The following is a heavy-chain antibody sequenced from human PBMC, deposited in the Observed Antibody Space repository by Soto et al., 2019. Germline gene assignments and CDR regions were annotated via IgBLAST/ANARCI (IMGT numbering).Heavy chain of an antibody. D-gene: IGHD3-10*01. Sequence: PSETLSLTCAVSGYSISSSNWWGWIRQPPGKGLEWIGYIYYSGSTYYNPSLKSRVTMSVDTSKNQFSLKLSSVTAVDTAVYYCARSITMVRGVISFPPNYYYYYMDVWGKGTTVTVSS. CDR3: ARSITMVRGVISFPPNYYYYYMDV. CDR2: IYYSGST. CDR1: GYSISSSNW. V-gene: IGHV4-28*01. J-gene: IGHJ6*03.